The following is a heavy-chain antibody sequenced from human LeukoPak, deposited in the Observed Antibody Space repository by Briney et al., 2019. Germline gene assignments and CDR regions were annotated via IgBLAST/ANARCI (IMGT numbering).Heavy chain of an antibody. Sequence: ASVKVSCKASGGTFSSYAISWVRQAPGQGLEWMGIINPSGGSTSYAQKFQGRVTMTRDTSTSTVYMELSSLRSEDTAVYYCARLLGYSSSWYHDYYYGMDVWGQGTTVTVSS. CDR1: GGTFSSYA. CDR2: INPSGGST. CDR3: ARLLGYSSSWYHDYYYGMDV. J-gene: IGHJ6*02. V-gene: IGHV1-46*01. D-gene: IGHD6-13*01.